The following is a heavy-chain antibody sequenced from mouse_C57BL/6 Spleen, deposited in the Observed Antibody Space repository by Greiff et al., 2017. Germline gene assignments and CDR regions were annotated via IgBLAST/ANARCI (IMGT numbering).Heavy chain of an antibody. J-gene: IGHJ3*01. Sequence: QVQLQQPGAELVRPGTSVKLSCKASGYTFTSYWMHWVKQRPGQGLEWIGVIDPSDSYTNYNQKFKGKATLTVGTSSSTAYMQLSSLTSEDSAVYYCARENYGRSGFAYWGQGTLVTVSA. CDR3: ARENYGRSGFAY. CDR1: GYTFTSYW. V-gene: IGHV1-59*01. CDR2: IDPSDSYT. D-gene: IGHD1-1*01.